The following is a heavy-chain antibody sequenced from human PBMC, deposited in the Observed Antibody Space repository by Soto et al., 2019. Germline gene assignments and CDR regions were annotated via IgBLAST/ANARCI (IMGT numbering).Heavy chain of an antibody. Sequence: VKVSCKASGGTFSSYTISWVRQAPGQGLEWMGRIIPILGIANYAQKFQGRVTITADKSTSTAYMELSSLRSEDTAVYYCARGYSSGWYQVGYFDYWGQGTLVTVSS. CDR2: IIPILGIA. V-gene: IGHV1-69*02. CDR1: GGTFSSYT. D-gene: IGHD6-19*01. J-gene: IGHJ4*02. CDR3: ARGYSSGWYQVGYFDY.